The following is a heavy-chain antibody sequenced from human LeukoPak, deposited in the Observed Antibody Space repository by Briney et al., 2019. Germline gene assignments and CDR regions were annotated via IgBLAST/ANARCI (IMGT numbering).Heavy chain of an antibody. CDR1: GFTFSSYS. D-gene: IGHD1-20*01. V-gene: IGHV3-21*01. Sequence: GGSLRLSCAASGFTFSSYSMNWVRQAPGKGLEWVSSISSSSSYIYYADSVKGRFTISRDNAKNSLYLHMNSLRAEDTAVYYCAREAITGHREFDYWGQGTLVTVSS. J-gene: IGHJ4*02. CDR2: ISSSSSYI. CDR3: AREAITGHREFDY.